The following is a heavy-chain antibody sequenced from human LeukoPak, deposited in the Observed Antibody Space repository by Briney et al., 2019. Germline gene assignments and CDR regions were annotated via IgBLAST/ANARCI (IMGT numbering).Heavy chain of an antibody. V-gene: IGHV3-23*01. Sequence: GGSLRLSCAASVFTFSSYAMRWVRQAPGKGVEWVSAISGSGGSTYYADSVKGRFTISRDNSKSTLYLQMNSLRAEDTAVYYCAKVRVAVTSTNWFDAWGQGTLVTVSS. D-gene: IGHD6-19*01. CDR1: VFTFSSYA. CDR2: ISGSGGST. CDR3: AKVRVAVTSTNWFDA. J-gene: IGHJ5*02.